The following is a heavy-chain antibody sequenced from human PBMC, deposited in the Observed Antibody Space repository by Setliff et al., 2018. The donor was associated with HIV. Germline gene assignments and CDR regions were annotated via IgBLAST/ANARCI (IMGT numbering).Heavy chain of an antibody. CDR3: AKNSAWAVIGSDYCLDF. J-gene: IGHJ4*02. V-gene: IGHV3-23*01. D-gene: IGHD6-19*01. Sequence: LRLSCAASGFTFSSYAMTWVRQAPGKGLEWVASITGSGISTYHADFVKGRFTISRDKSKNTLYLQMNSLRAEDTAVYYCAKNSAWAVIGSDYCLDFWGQGTLVTVSS. CDR2: ITGSGIST. CDR1: GFTFSSYA.